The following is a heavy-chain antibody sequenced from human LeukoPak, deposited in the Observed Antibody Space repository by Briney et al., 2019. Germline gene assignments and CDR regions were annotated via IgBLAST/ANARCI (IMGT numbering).Heavy chain of an antibody. D-gene: IGHD3/OR15-3a*01. CDR3: ARQPQGTGTVDY. CDR2: VREKGHIYAT. J-gene: IGHJ4*02. CDR1: GFTFSDSP. V-gene: IGHV3-73*01. Sequence: GGALKLSCAAPGFTFSDSPIHWVRQASGKGLEWVGRVREKGHIYATGYAASVKGRFIISRDDSKNTAYLQMNSLKTEDTSMYYCARQPQGTGTVDYWGQGTLVTVSS.